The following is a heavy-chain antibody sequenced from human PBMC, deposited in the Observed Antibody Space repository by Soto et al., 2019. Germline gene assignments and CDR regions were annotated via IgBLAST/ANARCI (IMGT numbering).Heavy chain of an antibody. J-gene: IGHJ4*02. CDR2: INAVNEIT. Sequence: QVPLVQSGAEVRKPGASVKVSCKTSGYTFTNYAIHWVRQAPGQRLEWMGWINAVNEITKYSQKFQGRVTITRDTTASTAYMEMSSLRYEDTAVYYCARAPYSSGYIGYNDYWGQGTQVTVSS. CDR3: ARAPYSSGYIGYNDY. D-gene: IGHD5-12*01. V-gene: IGHV1-3*01. CDR1: GYTFTNYA.